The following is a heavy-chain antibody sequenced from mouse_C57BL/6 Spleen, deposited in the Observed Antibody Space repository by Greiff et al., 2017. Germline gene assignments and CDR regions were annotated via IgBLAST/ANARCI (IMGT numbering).Heavy chain of an antibody. CDR2: FHPYNDDT. D-gene: IGHD2-10*01. J-gene: IGHJ4*01. Sequence: QVQLQQSGAELVKPGASVKMSCKASGYTFTTYPIEWMKQNHGKSLEWIGNFHPYNDDTKYNEKFKGKATLTVEKSSSTVYLELSRLTSDDSAVCYCAILPSPDPGYYCAIDYWGQGTSGTVAS. CDR3: AILPSPDPGYYCAIDY. V-gene: IGHV1-47*01. CDR1: GYTFTTYP.